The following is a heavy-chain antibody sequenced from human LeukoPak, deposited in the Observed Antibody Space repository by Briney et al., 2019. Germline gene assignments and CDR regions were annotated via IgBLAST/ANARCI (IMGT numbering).Heavy chain of an antibody. V-gene: IGHV4-59*01. CDR1: VGSINSFF. D-gene: IGHD6-13*01. J-gene: IGHJ4*02. Sequence: SETLSLTCTDSVGSINSFFWTWVRQPPGKGLEWIGNIFHTGSTYYNPSLKSRVTISVDTSKNQFSLKLSSVTAADTAVYYCATGSTYSGNWFDYWGQGTLVTVSS. CDR2: IFHTGST. CDR3: ATGSTYSGNWFDY.